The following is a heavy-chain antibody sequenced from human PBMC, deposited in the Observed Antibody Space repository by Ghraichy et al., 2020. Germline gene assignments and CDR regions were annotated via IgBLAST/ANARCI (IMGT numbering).Heavy chain of an antibody. J-gene: IGHJ5*02. V-gene: IGHV4-34*01. CDR1: GGSFSGYY. Sequence: SETLSLTCAVYGGSFSGYYRSWIRQPPGKGLEWIGEINHSGSTNYNPSLKSRVTISVDTSKNQFSLKLSSVTAADTAVYYCARGQLGAAAAPFDPWGQGTLVTVSS. CDR3: ARGQLGAAAAPFDP. D-gene: IGHD6-13*01. CDR2: INHSGST.